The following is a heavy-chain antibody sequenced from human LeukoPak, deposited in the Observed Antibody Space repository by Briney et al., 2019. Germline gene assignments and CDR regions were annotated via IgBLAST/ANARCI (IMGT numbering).Heavy chain of an antibody. V-gene: IGHV4-61*02. J-gene: IGHJ5*02. CDR3: ARDIVVVPAANQVVNWFDP. CDR1: GGSISSGSYY. D-gene: IGHD2-2*01. Sequence: SQTLSLTCTVSGGSISSGSYYWSWIRQPAGKGLEWIGRIYTSRTTNYNPSLKSRVTISVDTSKNQFSLKLSSVTAADTAVYYCARDIVVVPAANQVVNWFDPWGQGTLVTVSS. CDR2: IYTSRTT.